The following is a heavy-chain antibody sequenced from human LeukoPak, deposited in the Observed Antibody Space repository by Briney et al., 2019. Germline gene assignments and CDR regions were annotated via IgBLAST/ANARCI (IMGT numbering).Heavy chain of an antibody. CDR1: GFTFNNYA. V-gene: IGHV3-23*01. D-gene: IGHD3-10*01. Sequence: GGSLRLSCTACGFTFNNYAMSWVREAPGKGLEWVSASSASGDSPYYADSVKGRFTISRDNSKNTLDLQMNSLRVEDTAVYYCAKGVYGSGSYREYFEQWGQGTLVTVSS. CDR2: SSASGDSP. J-gene: IGHJ1*01. CDR3: AKGVYGSGSYREYFEQ.